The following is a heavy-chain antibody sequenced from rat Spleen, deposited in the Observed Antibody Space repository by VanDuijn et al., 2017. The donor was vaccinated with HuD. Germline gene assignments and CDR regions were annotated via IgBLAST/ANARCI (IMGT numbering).Heavy chain of an antibody. CDR2: ISPSGVT. CDR3: TRQDTSGYSNWFTY. V-gene: IGHV5-25*01. CDR1: GFTFRNFD. J-gene: IGHJ4*01. D-gene: IGHD4-3*01. Sequence: EVQLVESGGGLVQPGRSLKVSCAASGFTFRNFDMAWVRQDPTKGLEWVASISPSGVTYYRDSVKGRFTVSRENAKSTLYLLMDSLRSEDTATYYCTRQDTSGYSNWFTYWGQGASVTVSS.